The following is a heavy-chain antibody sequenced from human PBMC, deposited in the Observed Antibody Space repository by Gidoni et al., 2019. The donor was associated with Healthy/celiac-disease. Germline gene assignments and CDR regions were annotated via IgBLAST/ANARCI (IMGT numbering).Heavy chain of an antibody. Sequence: QVKLVESGGGVVQPGRCLERCCAASGFTFSSYGMHWVRHAPGKGLEWVAVIWYDGSNKHYADSVKGRFTISRDNSKNTLYLQMHSLRAEDTSVYYCARDQYCSSTSCYYCMDVWGQGTTVTVSS. CDR3: ARDQYCSSTSCYYCMDV. J-gene: IGHJ6*02. D-gene: IGHD2-2*01. CDR2: IWYDGSNK. V-gene: IGHV3-33*01. CDR1: GFTFSSYG.